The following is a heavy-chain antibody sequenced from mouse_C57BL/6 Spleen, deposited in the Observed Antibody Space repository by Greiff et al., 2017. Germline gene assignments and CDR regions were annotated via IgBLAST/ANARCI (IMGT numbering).Heavy chain of an antibody. Sequence: QVQLQQSGAELVMPGASVKLSCKASGYTFTSYWMHWVKQRPGQGLEWIGEIDPSDSYTNYNQKFKGKYTLTVDKSSSTAYMQLSSLTSEDSAVYYCARELGTTVVATRYFDVWGTGTTVTVSS. CDR2: IDPSDSYT. CDR1: GYTFTSYW. V-gene: IGHV1-69*01. D-gene: IGHD1-1*01. J-gene: IGHJ1*03. CDR3: ARELGTTVVATRYFDV.